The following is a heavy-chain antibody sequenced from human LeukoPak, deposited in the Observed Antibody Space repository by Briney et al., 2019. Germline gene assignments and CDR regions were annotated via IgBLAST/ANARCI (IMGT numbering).Heavy chain of an antibody. Sequence: GSLRLSCAASGFTFNNYVMSWVRQAPGKGLEWVSTINGGGYNTYYADSVKGRFTISRDNSKNTLSLQVNTLRAEDTAVYYCARASGIYGSGWYFDYWGQGTLVTVSS. CDR3: ARASGIYGSGWYFDY. V-gene: IGHV3-23*01. J-gene: IGHJ4*02. CDR2: INGGGYNT. D-gene: IGHD6-19*01. CDR1: GFTFNNYV.